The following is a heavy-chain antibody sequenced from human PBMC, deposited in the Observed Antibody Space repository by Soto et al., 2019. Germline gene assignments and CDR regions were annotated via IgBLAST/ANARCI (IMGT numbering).Heavy chain of an antibody. V-gene: IGHV4-30-4*01. CDR2: IYYSGST. D-gene: IGHD5-18*01. CDR1: GGSISSGDYY. CDR3: ARIRGGYSYGLGEYYFDY. J-gene: IGHJ4*02. Sequence: QVQLQESGPGLVKPSQTLSLTCTVSGGSISSGDYYWSWIRQPPGKGLEWIGYIYYSGSTYYNPSLKSRVTISVDTSKNQFSLKLSSVTAADTAVYYCARIRGGYSYGLGEYYFDYWGQGTLVTVSS.